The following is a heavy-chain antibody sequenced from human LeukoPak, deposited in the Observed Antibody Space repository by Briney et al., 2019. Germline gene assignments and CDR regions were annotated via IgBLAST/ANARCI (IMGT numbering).Heavy chain of an antibody. CDR1: GFPFSSYG. D-gene: IGHD1-1*01. Sequence: SGGSLPLSSAASGFPFSSYGMDGVRRAPGNGREGVGVITYDGRNKYNADSVKGRFTISRDNSKNTLYLQMNSLRAEDTAVYYCAKGQLEPRDYYYGMDVWRQGTTLTVSS. J-gene: IGHJ6*02. V-gene: IGHV3-30*18. CDR3: AKGQLEPRDYYYGMDV. CDR2: ITYDGRNK.